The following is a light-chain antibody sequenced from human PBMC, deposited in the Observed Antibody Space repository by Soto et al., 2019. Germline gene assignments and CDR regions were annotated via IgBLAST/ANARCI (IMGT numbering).Light chain of an antibody. Sequence: LLTRSPSSLSASVGDKVTITCRTSRGPSSYVAWFQQKPGKAPSLLIHSASTLQSGVPSRFSGSGSGTDFNLTINSLQPEDFATYYCQQLNLYSVTFGQGTRLELK. J-gene: IGKJ5*01. CDR3: QQLNLYSVT. V-gene: IGKV1-9*01. CDR2: SAS. CDR1: RGPSSY.